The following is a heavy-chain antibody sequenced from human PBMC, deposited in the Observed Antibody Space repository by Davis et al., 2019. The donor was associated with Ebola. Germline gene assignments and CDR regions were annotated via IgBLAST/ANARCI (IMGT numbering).Heavy chain of an antibody. J-gene: IGHJ5*02. D-gene: IGHD1-26*01. V-gene: IGHV3-23*01. Sequence: GESLKISCADSVITFSSYAMSWVRQAPGKGLEWVSAISGSGGSTYYADSVKGRFTISRDNSKKTLYLQMNSLKTEDTAVYYCTPSGSYSSTWGQGTLVTVSS. CDR1: VITFSSYA. CDR3: TPSGSYSST. CDR2: ISGSGGST.